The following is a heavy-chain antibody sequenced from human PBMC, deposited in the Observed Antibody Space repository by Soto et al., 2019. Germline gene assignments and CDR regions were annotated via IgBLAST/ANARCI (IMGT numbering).Heavy chain of an antibody. Sequence: LRLSCAASGFTFSTYAMTWVRQAPGKGLEWVSAISGSGGSTYYADSVKGRFTISRDNSKNTLYLQMNSLRAEDTAVYYCAKDRVVVYVWGQGTMVTVSS. V-gene: IGHV3-23*01. J-gene: IGHJ6*02. CDR1: GFTFSTYA. CDR2: ISGSGGST. CDR3: AKDRVVVYV. D-gene: IGHD2-15*01.